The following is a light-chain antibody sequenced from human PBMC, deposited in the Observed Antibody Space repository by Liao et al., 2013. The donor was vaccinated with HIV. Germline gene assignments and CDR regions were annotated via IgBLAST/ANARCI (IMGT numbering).Light chain of an antibody. CDR2: QDS. J-gene: IGLJ2*01. Sequence: SYEVTQPPSVSVSPGQTASITCSGDKLGDKYACWYQQRPGQSPVLVIYQDSKRPSGIPERFFGSNSGNTATLTISGTQPVDEADYYCQAWASNTVIFGGGTKLTVL. V-gene: IGLV3-1*01. CDR3: QAWASNTVI. CDR1: KLGDKY.